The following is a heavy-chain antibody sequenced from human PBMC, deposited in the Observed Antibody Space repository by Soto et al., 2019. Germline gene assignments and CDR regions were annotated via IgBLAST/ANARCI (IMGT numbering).Heavy chain of an antibody. CDR3: AKNGQPPYYYYGLDV. J-gene: IGHJ6*02. CDR1: GYTFVTYG. Sequence: ASVKVSCKASGYTFVTYGISWVRQAPGQGLEWMGWISGYNGDTNHAQKFQGRVSMTIDTSTGTAYMELRSLTSDDTAVYYCAKNGQPPYYYYGLDVWGQGTKVTVSS. CDR2: ISGYNGDT. D-gene: IGHD2-8*01. V-gene: IGHV1-18*01.